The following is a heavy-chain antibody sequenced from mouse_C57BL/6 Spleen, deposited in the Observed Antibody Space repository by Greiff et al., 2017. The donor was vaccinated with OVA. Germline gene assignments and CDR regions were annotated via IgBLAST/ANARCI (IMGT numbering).Heavy chain of an antibody. J-gene: IGHJ4*01. Sequence: DVHLVESGGGLVKPGGSLKLSCAASGFTFSDYGMHWVRQAPEKGLEWVAYISSGSSTIYYADTVKGRFTISRDNAKNTLFLQMTSLRSEDTAMYYCARDSNYGGAMDYWGQGTSVTVSS. CDR1: GFTFSDYG. D-gene: IGHD2-5*01. CDR2: ISSGSSTI. CDR3: ARDSNYGGAMDY. V-gene: IGHV5-17*01.